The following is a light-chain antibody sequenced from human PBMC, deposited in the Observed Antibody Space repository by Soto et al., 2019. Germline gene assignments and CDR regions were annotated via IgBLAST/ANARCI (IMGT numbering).Light chain of an antibody. Sequence: EIVMRQSPVTLSVSPGEGATLSCWASQSIGKDVAWYQQRPGQAPRLLIYGASTRAPGIPARFSGSGSGTDFTLTISGLLSEGFALYYCQQYNNWPRTFGQGTNV. J-gene: IGKJ1*01. CDR1: QSIGKD. V-gene: IGKV3-15*01. CDR3: QQYNNWPRT. CDR2: GAS.